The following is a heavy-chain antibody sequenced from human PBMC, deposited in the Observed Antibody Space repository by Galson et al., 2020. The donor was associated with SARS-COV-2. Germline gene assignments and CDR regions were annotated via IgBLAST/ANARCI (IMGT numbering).Heavy chain of an antibody. V-gene: IGHV3-30*18. CDR3: AKDGYCSSGRCYSLDY. D-gene: IGHD2-15*01. J-gene: IGHJ4*02. CDR1: GFTFSSYA. Sequence: GESLKISCAASGFTFSSYAMSWVRQAPGKGLEWVALISYDGTKEYYADSVKGRFTISRDNSKNTLSLLMNSLRAEDTAVYYCAKDGYCSSGRCYSLDYWGQGVLVTVSS. CDR2: ISYDGTKE.